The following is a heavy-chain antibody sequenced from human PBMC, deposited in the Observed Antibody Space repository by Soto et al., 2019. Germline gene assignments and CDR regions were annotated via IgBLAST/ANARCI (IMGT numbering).Heavy chain of an antibody. CDR1: GFTFSNAW. Sequence: EVQLVESVGGLVKPGGSLRLSCATSGFTFSNAWMSWVRQAPGKGLEWVGRIKSKTDGGTTDYAAPVKGRFTISRDDSKNTLYLQMNSLKTEDTAVYYCTTRITMIVVVNEASDIWGQGTMVTVSS. J-gene: IGHJ3*02. CDR3: TTRITMIVVVNEASDI. CDR2: IKSKTDGGTT. D-gene: IGHD3-22*01. V-gene: IGHV3-15*01.